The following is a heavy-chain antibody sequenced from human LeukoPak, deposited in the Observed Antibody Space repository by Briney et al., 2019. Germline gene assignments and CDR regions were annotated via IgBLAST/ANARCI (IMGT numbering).Heavy chain of an antibody. CDR1: GFTFSSYA. J-gene: IGHJ3*02. Sequence: GGSLRLSCAASGFTFSSYAMHWVRQAPGKGLEWVAVISYDGSNKYYADSVKGRFTISRDNSKNTLYLQMNSLRAEDTAVYYCARDRYSRSAFDIWGQGTMVTVSS. CDR3: ARDRYSRSAFDI. V-gene: IGHV3-30*04. CDR2: ISYDGSNK. D-gene: IGHD6-13*01.